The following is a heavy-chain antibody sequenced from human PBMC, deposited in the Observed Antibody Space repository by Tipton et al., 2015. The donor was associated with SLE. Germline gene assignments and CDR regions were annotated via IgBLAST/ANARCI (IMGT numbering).Heavy chain of an antibody. Sequence: LRLSCAVYGGSFSGYYWNWIRQSPGKGLEWIGEINYSGTTNYNPSLMGRVTMSVDMSKNQFSLKLSYVTAADTAVYYCARDRDYYDSSGYSYYLDYWGQGTLVTVSS. CDR2: INYSGTT. CDR3: ARDRDYYDSSGYSYYLDY. V-gene: IGHV4-34*01. CDR1: GGSFSGYY. D-gene: IGHD3-22*01. J-gene: IGHJ4*02.